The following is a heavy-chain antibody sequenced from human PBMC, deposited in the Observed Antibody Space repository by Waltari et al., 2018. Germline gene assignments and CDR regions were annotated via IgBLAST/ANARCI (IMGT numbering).Heavy chain of an antibody. CDR2: INNDGRST. V-gene: IGHV3-74*01. Sequence: EVQLVESGGGVVQPGGSLRLSCAASGLNFSNYWMHWVRQIPGKGLVWVSRINNDGRSTSYADPVKGRFTISRDNAKNTLYQQMNSLRAEDTAVYYCAGGAGSYIRHWGQGILVTVSS. D-gene: IGHD3-10*01. CDR3: AGGAGSYIRH. J-gene: IGHJ1*01. CDR1: GLNFSNYW.